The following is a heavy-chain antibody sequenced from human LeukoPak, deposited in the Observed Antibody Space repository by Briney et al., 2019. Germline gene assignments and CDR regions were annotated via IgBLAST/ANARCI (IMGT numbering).Heavy chain of an antibody. Sequence: GESLKISCKGPRHSLHSQWIGWVRQMPGKGLEWMGIIYPDDSDTRYSASFQGQVTISADKSISTAYLQWNSLEASDSAIYYCARRGDSDFRIDWGQGTLVTVSS. V-gene: IGHV5-51*01. D-gene: IGHD2-21*02. CDR2: IYPDDSDT. CDR1: RHSLHSQW. J-gene: IGHJ4*02. CDR3: ARRGDSDFRID.